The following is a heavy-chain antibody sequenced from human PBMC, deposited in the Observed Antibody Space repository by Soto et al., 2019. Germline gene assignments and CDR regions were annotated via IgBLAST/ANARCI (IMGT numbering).Heavy chain of an antibody. CDR2: IYYSGST. V-gene: IGHV4-39*01. CDR3: ARRLRGIVVVSDGMDV. CDR1: GGSISSSSYY. D-gene: IGHD2-21*01. Sequence: QLQLQESGPGLVKPSETLSLTCTVSGGSISSSSYYWGWIRQPPGQGLEWIGSIYYSGSTYYNPSLKSRVTRSVDTSKNQFSLKLSSVTAADTAVYYCARRLRGIVVVSDGMDVWGQGTTVTVSS. J-gene: IGHJ6*02.